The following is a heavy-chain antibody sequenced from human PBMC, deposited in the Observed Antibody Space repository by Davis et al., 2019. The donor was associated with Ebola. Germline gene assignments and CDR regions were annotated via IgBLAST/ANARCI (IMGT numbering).Heavy chain of an antibody. J-gene: IGHJ4*02. CDR2: INPHNGNT. Sequence: ASVKVSCKASGYTSTSYGITWVRQAPGQGLEWMVWINPHNGNTNYAQNVQGRVTMTTDTSTSTAYMEVGSLRSDDTAVYYCARAQCPTTSDHWGQGTLVTVSS. D-gene: IGHD1-1*01. V-gene: IGHV1-18*04. CDR1: GYTSTSYG. CDR3: ARAQCPTTSDH.